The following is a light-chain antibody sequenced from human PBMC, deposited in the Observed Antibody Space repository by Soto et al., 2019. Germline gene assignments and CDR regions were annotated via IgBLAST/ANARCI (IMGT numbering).Light chain of an antibody. CDR2: DAS. CDR1: QNISSW. V-gene: IGKV1-5*01. Sequence: DIPMTQSPSTLSAAVVDRVTITYRTSQNISSWLAWYQQNPGNAPKLLIYDASIVESGVTSTFSVSGSLTEFKLTISSLQPDDFAHDYGQDDNSYPTCTCGQGTKVVIK. CDR3: QDDNSYPTCT. J-gene: IGKJ1*01.